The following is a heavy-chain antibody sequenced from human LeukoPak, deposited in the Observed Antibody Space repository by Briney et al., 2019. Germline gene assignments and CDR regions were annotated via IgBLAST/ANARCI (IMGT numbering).Heavy chain of an antibody. Sequence: SQTLSLTCAISGDSVSSNSAAWNRIRQSPSRGLEWLGRTYYRSKWKNDYAVSVKSRITINPDTSKNQFSLHLDSVTPEDTAVYYCVRGLWYSGMDLWGQGTTVTVSS. V-gene: IGHV6-1*01. D-gene: IGHD3-16*01. CDR2: TYYRSKWKN. CDR3: VRGLWYSGMDL. J-gene: IGHJ6*02. CDR1: GDSVSSNSAA.